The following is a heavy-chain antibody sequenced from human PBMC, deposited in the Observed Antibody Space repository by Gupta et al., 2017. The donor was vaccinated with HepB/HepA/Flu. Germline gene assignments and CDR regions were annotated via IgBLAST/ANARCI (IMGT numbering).Heavy chain of an antibody. CDR2: INPNTGDT. D-gene: IGHD1-14*01. Sequence: QVQLVQSGAEVNKPGASVKVSCKASGYTFTAYYLHWVRQAPGQGLEWMGCINPNTGDTKYAQKFQGWVTLTRDTSISTAYMELRRLRSDDTAVYYGARDVSRSWFDPWGQGTLVTVSS. V-gene: IGHV1-2*04. CDR3: ARDVSRSWFDP. CDR1: GYTFTAYY. J-gene: IGHJ5*02.